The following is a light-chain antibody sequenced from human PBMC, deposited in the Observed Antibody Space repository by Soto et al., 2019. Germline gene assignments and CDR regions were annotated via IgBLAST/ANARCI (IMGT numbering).Light chain of an antibody. V-gene: IGKV3-11*01. Sequence: DIILTQSPDTLSLSPGERATLSCRASQNVRTFLAWYQQKPGQAPRLLISDASYRATGIPPRFSDSGSGTDFTLTISSLEPEDFAVYYCLQRSDWPLTFGGGSKVEI. J-gene: IGKJ4*01. CDR3: LQRSDWPLT. CDR1: QNVRTF. CDR2: DAS.